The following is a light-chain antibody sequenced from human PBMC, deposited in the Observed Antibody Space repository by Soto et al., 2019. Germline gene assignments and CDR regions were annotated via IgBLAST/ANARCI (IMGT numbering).Light chain of an antibody. Sequence: QSVLTQPASVSGSPGQSITISCTGTSSDVGAYNYVAWYQHHPGKAPKLMIYDISNRPSGVSNRFSASKSGNTASLTISGHQAEDEADYYCSSYTSSRTRVFGGGTKLTVL. J-gene: IGLJ3*02. CDR2: DIS. CDR3: SSYTSSRTRV. CDR1: SSDVGAYNY. V-gene: IGLV2-14*03.